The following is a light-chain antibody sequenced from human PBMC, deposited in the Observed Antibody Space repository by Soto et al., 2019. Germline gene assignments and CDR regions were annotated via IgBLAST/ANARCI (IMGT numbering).Light chain of an antibody. V-gene: IGLV1-47*01. CDR3: AAWDDSLSAVV. CDR2: RNN. Sequence: QSVLTQPPSASGTPGQRVTISCSGSSSNIGSNYVYWYQQLPGTAPKLLIYRNNQRPSGVPDRFSGSKSGTSASLAISGLRSEDEADYYCAAWDDSLSAVVFGGGTKVTAL. CDR1: SSNIGSNY. J-gene: IGLJ2*01.